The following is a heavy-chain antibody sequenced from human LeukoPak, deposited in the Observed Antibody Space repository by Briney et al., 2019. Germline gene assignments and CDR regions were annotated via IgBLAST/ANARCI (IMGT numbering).Heavy chain of an antibody. CDR2: ISSNGGST. D-gene: IGHD2-8*01. CDR1: GFTFSSYA. Sequence: GGSLRLSCSASGFTFSSYAMHWVRQAPGKGLEYVSAISSNGGSTYYADSVKGRFTISRDNAKNSLYLQMNNLRAEDTAVYYCARYLHDNGAFDSWGQGTLVTVSS. CDR3: ARYLHDNGAFDS. V-gene: IGHV3-64*04. J-gene: IGHJ5*01.